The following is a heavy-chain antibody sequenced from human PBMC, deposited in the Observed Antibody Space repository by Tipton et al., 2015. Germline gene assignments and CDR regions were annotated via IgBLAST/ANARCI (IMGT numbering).Heavy chain of an antibody. J-gene: IGHJ4*02. CDR1: GFTFSNYV. Sequence: SLRLSCAASGFTFSNYVMHWVRQAPGKGLEWVSYISSSGSTKYYADSVKGRFTISRDNAKNSLNLQMNSLRAEDTAVYFCARERYSSGWYSDYWGQGALVTVSS. D-gene: IGHD6-19*01. V-gene: IGHV3-11*01. CDR2: ISSSGSTK. CDR3: ARERYSSGWYSDY.